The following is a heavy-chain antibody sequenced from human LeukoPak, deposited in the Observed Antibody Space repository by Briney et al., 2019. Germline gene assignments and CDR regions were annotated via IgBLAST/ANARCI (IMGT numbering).Heavy chain of an antibody. D-gene: IGHD6-13*01. CDR1: GGTFSSYA. V-gene: IGHV1-69*04. CDR2: IIPILGIA. Sequence: EASVKVSCKASGGTFSSYAISWVRQAPGQGLEWMGRIIPILGIANYAQKFQGRVTITADKSTSTAYMELSSLRSEDTAVYYCAGSSSWRGNAFDIWGQGTMVTVSS. J-gene: IGHJ3*02. CDR3: AGSSSWRGNAFDI.